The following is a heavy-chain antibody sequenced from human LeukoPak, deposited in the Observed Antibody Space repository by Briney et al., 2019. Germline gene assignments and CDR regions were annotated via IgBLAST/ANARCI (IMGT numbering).Heavy chain of an antibody. D-gene: IGHD3-22*01. CDR3: ARPRSAYYDSSGFYI. J-gene: IGHJ4*02. Sequence: ASVKVSCKASGYTFTSYDINWVRQATGQGLEWKGWMNPNSDITGYAQRFQGRVTMTSDTSMSTAYMELSSLRSEDTAVYYCARPRSAYYDSSGFYIWGQGTLVTVSS. CDR2: MNPNSDIT. CDR1: GYTFTSYD. V-gene: IGHV1-8*01.